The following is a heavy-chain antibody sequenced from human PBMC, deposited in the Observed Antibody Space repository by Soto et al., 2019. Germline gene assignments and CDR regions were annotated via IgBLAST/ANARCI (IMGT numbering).Heavy chain of an antibody. D-gene: IGHD2-15*01. Sequence: WEPLKLSCKVSGDRFTSYWYGWVRQMPGKGLVGMGTFYPDAPHTRYSPSFQGQVTISADKSISTAYLQWSSLKASDTAMYYCARRSGSSTDYYYYGMDVWGQGTTVTVSS. V-gene: IGHV5-51*01. CDR1: GDRFTSYW. CDR3: ARRSGSSTDYYYYGMDV. J-gene: IGHJ6*02. CDR2: FYPDAPHT.